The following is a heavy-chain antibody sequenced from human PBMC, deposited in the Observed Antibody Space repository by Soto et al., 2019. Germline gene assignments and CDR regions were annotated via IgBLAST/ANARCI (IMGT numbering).Heavy chain of an antibody. J-gene: IGHJ4*02. D-gene: IGHD6-19*01. CDR3: ARAGLIAVAGRFDY. V-gene: IGHV1-18*04. CDR1: GYTFTSYG. CDR2: ISAYNGNT. Sequence: PLASVKVSCKASGYTFTSYGISWVRQAPGQGLEWMGWISAYNGNTNYAQKLQGRVTMTTDTSTSTAYMELRSLRSDDTAVYYCARAGLIAVAGRFDYWGQGTLVTVSS.